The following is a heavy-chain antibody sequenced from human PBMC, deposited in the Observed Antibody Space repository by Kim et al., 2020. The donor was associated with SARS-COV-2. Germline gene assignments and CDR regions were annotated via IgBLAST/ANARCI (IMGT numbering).Heavy chain of an antibody. D-gene: IGHD1-26*01. Sequence: GGSLRLSCAASGFTFSSYSMNWVRQAPGKGLEWVSSISSSSSYIYYADSVKGRFTISRDNAKNSLYLQMNSLRAEDTAVYYCARERAGSDAFDIWGQGTMVTVSS. V-gene: IGHV3-21*01. CDR3: ARERAGSDAFDI. J-gene: IGHJ3*02. CDR1: GFTFSSYS. CDR2: ISSSSSYI.